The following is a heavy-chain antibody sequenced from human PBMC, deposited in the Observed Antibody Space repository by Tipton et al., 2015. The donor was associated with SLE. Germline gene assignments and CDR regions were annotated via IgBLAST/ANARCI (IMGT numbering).Heavy chain of an antibody. V-gene: IGHV3-7*01. CDR2: IKQDGGEQ. Sequence: SLRLSCAASGFTFSTYWMSWVRQAPGKGLEWVANIKQDGGEQNYVDSVKGRLIISRDNAKNALYLQRTNLRAEDTAVYYCAREVGIYYPSYCFDCWGQGTLVTVSS. D-gene: IGHD1-26*01. J-gene: IGHJ4*02. CDR1: GFTFSTYW. CDR3: AREVGIYYPSYCFDC.